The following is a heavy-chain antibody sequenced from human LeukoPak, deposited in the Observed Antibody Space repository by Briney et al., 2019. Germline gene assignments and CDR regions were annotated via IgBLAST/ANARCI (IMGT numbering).Heavy chain of an antibody. CDR1: GFSFDTYA. D-gene: IGHD3-10*01. CDR3: GREFFGSGSYPAF. Sequence: GGSLRLSCAASGFSFDTYAMHWVRQAPGQGLEWVALIWHDGSHKFYSNSVRGQFTISRDNSKNTVYLQMNNLRPDDTAVYYCGREFFGSGSYPAFWGQGPLVPVSS. J-gene: IGHJ4*02. CDR2: IWHDGSHK. V-gene: IGHV3-33*01.